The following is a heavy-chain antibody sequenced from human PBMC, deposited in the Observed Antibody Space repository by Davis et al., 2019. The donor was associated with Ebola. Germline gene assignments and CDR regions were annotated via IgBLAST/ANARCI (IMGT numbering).Heavy chain of an antibody. CDR1: GGSFSGYY. CDR2: INHSGST. CDR3: ARHGQDPTRGGVRGVIGV. J-gene: IGHJ4*02. D-gene: IGHD3-10*01. Sequence: PSETLSLTCAVYGGSFSGYYWSWIRPPPGKGLEWIGEINHSGSTNYNPSLKSRVTISVDTSKNQFSLKVSSVTAADTAVYYCARHGQDPTRGGVRGVIGVWGQGTLVTVSS. V-gene: IGHV4-34*01.